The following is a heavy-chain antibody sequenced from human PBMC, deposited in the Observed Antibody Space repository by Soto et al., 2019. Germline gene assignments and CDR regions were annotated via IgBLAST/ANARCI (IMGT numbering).Heavy chain of an antibody. CDR3: AGRPLTIFGVVIRTEYFQH. Sequence: SVKVSCKASGGTLSSYAISWVRQAPGQGLEWMGGIIPIFGTANYAQKFQGRVTITADESTSTAYMELSSLRSEDTAVYYCAGRPLTIFGVVIRTEYFQHWGQGTLVTVSS. CDR1: GGTLSSYA. D-gene: IGHD3-3*01. V-gene: IGHV1-69*13. CDR2: IIPIFGTA. J-gene: IGHJ1*01.